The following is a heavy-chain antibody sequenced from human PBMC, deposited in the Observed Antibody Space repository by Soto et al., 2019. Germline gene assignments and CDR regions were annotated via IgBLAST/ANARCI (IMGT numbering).Heavy chain of an antibody. D-gene: IGHD3-22*01. CDR1: GFTFNTYW. CDR2: IKSDGSYT. J-gene: IGHJ4*02. CDR3: ATGGSGYFTY. Sequence: EVQLVESGGGLVQPGESLRLSCAASGFTFNTYWMQWVRQAPGKGLVWVSRIKSDGSYTNYADSVKGRFTISRDNAKNTLFFQMNSLGAEDTAVYYCATGGSGYFTYWGQGTLVTVSS. V-gene: IGHV3-74*01.